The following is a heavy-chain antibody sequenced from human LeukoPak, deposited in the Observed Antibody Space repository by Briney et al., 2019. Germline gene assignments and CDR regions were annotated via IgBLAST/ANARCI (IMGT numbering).Heavy chain of an antibody. CDR1: GFTFSSYE. CDR2: ISSGSSSI. Sequence: GGSLRLSCAASGFTFSSYEMNWVRQAPGKGLEWVSYISSGSSSIFYADSVKGRFTISRDNAKNSLYLQMNSLRVEDTAVYYCARGGIAARFAYWGQGTLVTVSS. D-gene: IGHD6-6*01. CDR3: ARGGIAARFAY. V-gene: IGHV3-48*03. J-gene: IGHJ4*02.